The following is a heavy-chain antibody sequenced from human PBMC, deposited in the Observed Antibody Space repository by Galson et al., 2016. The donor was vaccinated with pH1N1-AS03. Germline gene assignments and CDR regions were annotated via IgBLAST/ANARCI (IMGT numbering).Heavy chain of an antibody. CDR2: IRANAYNYAT. CDR1: GFNFSASA. D-gene: IGHD6-13*01. CDR3: TRHPRRAAGGLGGFDP. V-gene: IGHV3-73*01. Sequence: SLRLSCAASGFNFSASAMHWVRQTSGKGLEWIGRIRANAYNYATEYAAPVRGRFTISKDDSKNTAFLQMNSLKIKDTAVYYCTRHPRRAAGGLGGFDPWGQGTLVTVSS. J-gene: IGHJ5*02.